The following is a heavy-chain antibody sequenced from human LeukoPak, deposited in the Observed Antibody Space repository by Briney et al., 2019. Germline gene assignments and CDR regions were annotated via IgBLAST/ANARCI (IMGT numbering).Heavy chain of an antibody. CDR3: ARGGSGSNYPFDD. J-gene: IGHJ4*02. CDR2: INSDGSST. CDR1: GCTFSNYR. D-gene: IGHD3-10*01. V-gene: IGHV3-74*01. Sequence: QPGGSLRLSCAVSGCTFSNYRMHWVRQAPGKGLVWVSRINSDGSSTNYADSVKGRLTISRDNAKNSLYLQMNSLRDEDTAAYYCARGGSGSNYPFDDWGQGTLVTVSS.